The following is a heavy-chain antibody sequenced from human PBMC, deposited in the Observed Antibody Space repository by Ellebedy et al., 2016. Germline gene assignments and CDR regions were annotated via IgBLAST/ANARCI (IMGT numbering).Heavy chain of an antibody. Sequence: SETLSLTCTVSGGSISSYYWSWIRQPPGKGLEWIGYIYYSGSTNYNPSLKSRVTISVDTSKNQFSLKLSSVTAADTAGYYCARGDVLGSSLDYWGQGTLVTVSS. CDR2: IYYSGST. V-gene: IGHV4-59*01. D-gene: IGHD3-16*01. CDR1: GGSISSYY. CDR3: ARGDVLGSSLDY. J-gene: IGHJ4*02.